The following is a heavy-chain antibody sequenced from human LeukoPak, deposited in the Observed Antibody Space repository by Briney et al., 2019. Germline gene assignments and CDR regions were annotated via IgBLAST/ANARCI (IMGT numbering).Heavy chain of an antibody. J-gene: IGHJ4*02. CDR3: ARWYYSGWAFDY. CDR2: IHDSGST. Sequence: PSETLSLNCSGSGGTISSYYWNWIRQPPGMGLEWIGYIHDSGSTKYNPSLKSRVAISVDTSKNQFSLKLSSVTAADTAVYYCARWYYSGWAFDYWGQGTLVTVSS. D-gene: IGHD6-19*01. V-gene: IGHV4-59*08. CDR1: GGTISSYY.